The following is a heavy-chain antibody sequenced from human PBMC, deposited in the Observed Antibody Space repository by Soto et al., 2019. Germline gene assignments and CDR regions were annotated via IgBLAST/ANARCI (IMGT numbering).Heavy chain of an antibody. D-gene: IGHD2-15*01. CDR1: GFTFSIYA. Sequence: GGSLRLSCAASGFTFSIYAMSWVRQAPGKGLEWVSAISGSGGSTYYAGSVKGRFTISRDNSKNMLYVQMNSLRAEDTAVYYCAKSPIGYCSGGSCYLINHWGQGTLVTVSS. CDR3: AKSPIGYCSGGSCYLINH. J-gene: IGHJ5*02. V-gene: IGHV3-23*01. CDR2: ISGSGGST.